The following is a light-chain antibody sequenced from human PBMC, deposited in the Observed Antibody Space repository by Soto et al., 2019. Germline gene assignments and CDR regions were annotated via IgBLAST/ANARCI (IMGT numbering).Light chain of an antibody. J-gene: IGLJ2*01. Sequence: QSVLTQPPSASRTPGQTVTISCSRSRFNIGKNTLNWYQQLPGTAPQLLISTTNHRPSGVRDRFSASKSGTSASLAISGLQSDDEADYYCAAWDDSLNVVVFGGGTKLTVL. CDR1: RFNIGKNT. CDR3: AAWDDSLNVVV. V-gene: IGLV1-44*01. CDR2: TTN.